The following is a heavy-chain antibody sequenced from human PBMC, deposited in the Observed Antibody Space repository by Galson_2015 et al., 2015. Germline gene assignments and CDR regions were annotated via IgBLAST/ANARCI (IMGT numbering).Heavy chain of an antibody. CDR2: ISSSSATI. D-gene: IGHD5-24*01. V-gene: IGHV3-48*02. CDR3: ARDPRRGGYKVFYFDY. CDR1: GFTFSSYT. J-gene: IGHJ4*02. Sequence: SLRLSCAASGFTFSSYTISWVRQAPGKGLEWVSYISSSSATIYYADSVKGRFTISRDNAKNSLYLQMNSLRDEDTAVYYCARDPRRGGYKVFYFDYWGQGTLVTVSS.